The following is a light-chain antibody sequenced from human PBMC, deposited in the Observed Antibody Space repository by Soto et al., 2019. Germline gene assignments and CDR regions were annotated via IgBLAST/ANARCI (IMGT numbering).Light chain of an antibody. V-gene: IGLV2-8*01. CDR1: SSDLGGYNY. CDR3: SSYAGSNNNDV. CDR2: EVS. Sequence: QSVLTQPPSASGSPGQSVTISCTGTSSDLGGYNYVSWYQQHPGKAPKLMIYEVSNRPSGVPDRFSGSKSGNTASLTVSGLQAEDEADYYCSSYAGSNNNDVFGTGTKVTVL. J-gene: IGLJ1*01.